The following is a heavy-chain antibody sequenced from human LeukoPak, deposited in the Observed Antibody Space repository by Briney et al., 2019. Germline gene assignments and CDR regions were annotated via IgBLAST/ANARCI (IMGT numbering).Heavy chain of an antibody. CDR3: ARAKFQDSSSWYPLEDY. Sequence: PGGSLRLSCAASGFTFSDYYMSWIRQAPGKGLEWVSYISSSGSTLYYADSVKGRFTISRDNAKNSLYLQMNSLRAEDTAVYYCARAKFQDSSSWYPLEDYWGQGTLVTVSS. D-gene: IGHD6-13*01. CDR1: GFTFSDYY. V-gene: IGHV3-11*01. CDR2: ISSSGSTL. J-gene: IGHJ4*02.